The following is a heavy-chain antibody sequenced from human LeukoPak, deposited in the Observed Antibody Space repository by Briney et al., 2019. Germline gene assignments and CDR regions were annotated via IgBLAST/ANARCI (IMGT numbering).Heavy chain of an antibody. CDR3: AKDKGELRYFDWLLYGAFDI. D-gene: IGHD3-9*01. J-gene: IGHJ3*02. CDR1: GFTFSTYA. Sequence: GGSLRLSCAASGFTFSTYAMSWVRQAPGKGLEWVSAISGSGGSTYYADSVKGRFTISRDNSKNTLYLQMNSLRAEDTAVYYCAKDKGELRYFDWLLYGAFDIWGQGTMATVSS. CDR2: ISGSGGST. V-gene: IGHV3-23*01.